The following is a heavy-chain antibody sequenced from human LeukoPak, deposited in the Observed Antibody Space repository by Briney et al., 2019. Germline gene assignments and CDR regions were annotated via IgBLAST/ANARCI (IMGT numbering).Heavy chain of an antibody. CDR1: GFTFSSYA. D-gene: IGHD1-7*01. V-gene: IGHV3-30-3*01. Sequence: PGGSLRLSCAASGFTFSSYAMHWVRQAPGKGLEWVAVISYDGSNKYYADSVKGRFTISRDNSKNTLYLQMNSLRAEDTAVYYCARENWNSAQDNFLDYWGQGTLVTVSS. CDR2: ISYDGSNK. CDR3: ARENWNSAQDNFLDY. J-gene: IGHJ4*02.